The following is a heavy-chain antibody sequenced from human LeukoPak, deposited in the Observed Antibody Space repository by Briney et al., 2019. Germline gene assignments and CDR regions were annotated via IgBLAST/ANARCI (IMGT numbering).Heavy chain of an antibody. V-gene: IGHV3-48*01. CDR3: ASVDCGGDCYSEDAFDI. CDR2: ISSSSTI. CDR1: GFTFSSYS. D-gene: IGHD2-21*02. J-gene: IGHJ3*02. Sequence: HPGGSLRLSCAASGFTFSSYSMNWVRQAPGKGLEWVSYISSSSTIYYADSVKGRFTISRDNAKNSLYLQMNSLRAEDTAVYYCASVDCGGDCYSEDAFDIWGQGTMVTVSS.